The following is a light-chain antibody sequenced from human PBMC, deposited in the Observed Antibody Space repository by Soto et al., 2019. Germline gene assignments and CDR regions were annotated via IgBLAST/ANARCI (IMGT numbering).Light chain of an antibody. J-gene: IGKJ5*01. CDR2: AAS. V-gene: IGKV1-39*01. Sequence: EIQMTQSPSSLSASVVDRFTITFLASQSISSYLNWYQQKPGKAPKLLIYAASSLQSGVPSRFSGSGSGTDFTLTINSLQPEDFATYYCQQSFTIPITFGQGTRLEIK. CDR3: QQSFTIPIT. CDR1: QSISSY.